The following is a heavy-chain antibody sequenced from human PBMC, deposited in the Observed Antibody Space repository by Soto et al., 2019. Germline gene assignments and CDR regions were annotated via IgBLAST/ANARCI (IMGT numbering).Heavy chain of an antibody. CDR1: GYTFTSYF. CDR3: VREQYYGSIYDAFDI. V-gene: IGHV1-46*01. CDR2: INPNGGST. Sequence: ASVKVSCKASGYTFTSYFLHWVRQAPGQGLEWMGIINPNGGSTNYAQKFQGRVTVTRDTSTSTTYLELRDLRFEDTAMYYCVREQYYGSIYDAFDIWGEGTMVTVSS. D-gene: IGHD3-10*01. J-gene: IGHJ3*02.